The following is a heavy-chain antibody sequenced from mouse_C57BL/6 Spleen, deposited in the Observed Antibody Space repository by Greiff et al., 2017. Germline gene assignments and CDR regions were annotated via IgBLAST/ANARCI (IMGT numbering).Heavy chain of an antibody. J-gene: IGHJ4*01. CDR1: GFSFNTYA. CDR2: IRSKSNNYAT. Sequence: EVQGVESGGGLVQPKGSLKLSCAASGFSFNTYAMNWVRQAPGKGLEWVARIRSKSNNYATYYADSVKDRFTISRDDSENMLYLQMNNLKTEDTAMYYCVRQGLNYAMDYWGQGTSVTVSS. D-gene: IGHD3-3*01. CDR3: VRQGLNYAMDY. V-gene: IGHV10-1*01.